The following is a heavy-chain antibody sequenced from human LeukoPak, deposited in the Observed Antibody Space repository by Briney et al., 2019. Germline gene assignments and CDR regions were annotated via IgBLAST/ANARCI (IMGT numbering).Heavy chain of an antibody. CDR2: IWYDGNNK. V-gene: IGHV3-33*06. J-gene: IGHJ4*02. CDR3: AKDWGYTTMVSYYFDY. CDR1: GFTFSGYG. Sequence: PGRSLRLSCAASGFTFSGYGMHWVRQAPDKGLEWVAVIWYDGNNKYYADSVKGRFTISRDNSKNTLYLQMNSLRAEDTAVYYCAKDWGYTTMVSYYFDYWAREPWSPSPQ. D-gene: IGHD5-18*01.